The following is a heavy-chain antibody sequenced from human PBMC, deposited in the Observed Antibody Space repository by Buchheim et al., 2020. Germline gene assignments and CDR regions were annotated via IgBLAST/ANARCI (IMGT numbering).Heavy chain of an antibody. V-gene: IGHV3-30*03. CDR1: GFTFSSYG. CDR2: ISYDGSNK. J-gene: IGHJ6*02. CDR3: ARTPRYYYYYGMDV. D-gene: IGHD2-15*01. Sequence: QVQLVESGGGVVQPGRSLRLSCAASGFTFSSYGMHWVRQAPGKGLEWVAVISYDGSNKYYADSVKGRFTISRDNSKNTLYLQMNSLRAEDTAVYYCARTPRYYYYYGMDVWGQGTT.